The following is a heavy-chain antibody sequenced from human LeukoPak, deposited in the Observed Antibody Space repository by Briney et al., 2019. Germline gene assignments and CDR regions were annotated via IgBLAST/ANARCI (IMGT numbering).Heavy chain of an antibody. D-gene: IGHD1-20*01. CDR3: ARGLNITGASFDY. V-gene: IGHV4-34*01. CDR2: INHSGST. CDR1: GGSFSGYY. Sequence: SETLSLTCAVYGGSFSGYYWSWIRQPPGKGLEWIGEINHSGSTNYNPSLKSRVTISVDTSKNQFSLKLSSVTAADTAVHYCARGLNITGASFDYWGQGTLVTVSS. J-gene: IGHJ4*02.